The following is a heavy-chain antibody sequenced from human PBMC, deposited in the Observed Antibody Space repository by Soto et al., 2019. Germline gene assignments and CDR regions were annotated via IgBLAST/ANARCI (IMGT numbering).Heavy chain of an antibody. CDR1: GFTFSSFW. D-gene: IGHD5-12*01. CDR3: ARAWTIVAPWMDF. V-gene: IGHV3-7*01. Sequence: GGSLRLSCAASGFTFSSFWMSWVRQAPGKGLEWVANLKEDGSEKYYADSVKGRFTISRDNAKNSLYLQTNSLRAEDTAVYYCARAWTIVAPWMDFWGQGTLVTVSS. J-gene: IGHJ4*02. CDR2: LKEDGSEK.